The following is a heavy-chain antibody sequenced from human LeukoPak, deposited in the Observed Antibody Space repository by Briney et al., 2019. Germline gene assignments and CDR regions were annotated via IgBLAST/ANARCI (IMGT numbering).Heavy chain of an antibody. CDR3: ARDGYPRRAFDI. J-gene: IGHJ3*02. V-gene: IGHV4-59*01. CDR2: IYYSGST. D-gene: IGHD1-14*01. Sequence: PSETLSLTCTVSGGSISSYYWSWIRQPPGKGLEWIGYIYYSGSTNYNPSLKSRVTISVDTSKNQFSLKLSSVTAADTAVYYCARDGYPRRAFDIWGQGTMVTVSS. CDR1: GGSISSYY.